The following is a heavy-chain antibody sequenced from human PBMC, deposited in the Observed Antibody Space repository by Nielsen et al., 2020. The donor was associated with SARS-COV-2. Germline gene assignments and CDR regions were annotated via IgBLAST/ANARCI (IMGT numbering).Heavy chain of an antibody. CDR3: TRVNPISGSWFDASDI. J-gene: IGHJ3*02. D-gene: IGHD6-13*01. V-gene: IGHV3-73*01. CDR2: IRSKANIYAT. Sequence: GGSLRLSCAASGFTFSGSSMHWVRQASGKGLEWIGRIRSKANIYATAYAASVKGRFTISRDDSKNTAYLQMNSLRTEDTAIYYCTRVNPISGSWFDASDIWGQGTLVTVSS. CDR1: GFTFSGSS.